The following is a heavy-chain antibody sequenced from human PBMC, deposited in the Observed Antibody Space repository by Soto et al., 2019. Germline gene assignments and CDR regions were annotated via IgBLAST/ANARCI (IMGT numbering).Heavy chain of an antibody. D-gene: IGHD2-15*01. CDR2: IGTAGDT. CDR1: GFPFSSYY. Sequence: GGSQRLSCAASGFPFSSYYMHWVRQATGKGLRWVSAIGTAGDTYYPGSVKGRFTISRENAKNSLYLQMNSLRAGDTAVYYCARDRRYCSGGSCYRDAFDIWGQGTMVTVSS. J-gene: IGHJ3*02. V-gene: IGHV3-13*01. CDR3: ARDRRYCSGGSCYRDAFDI.